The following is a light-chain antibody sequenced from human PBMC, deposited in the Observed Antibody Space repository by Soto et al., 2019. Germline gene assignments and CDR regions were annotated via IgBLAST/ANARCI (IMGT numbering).Light chain of an antibody. CDR2: DAS. CDR1: QSVSSN. V-gene: IGKV3-15*01. Sequence: EIVMTQSPATLSVSPGERATLSCRASQSVSSNLACYQHKPGQAPRLLIYDASTRATGIPVRFCGSGSGTEFTLIISSLPSEDFVVYYCQQDNNWPWTFGQGTKVEIK. J-gene: IGKJ1*01. CDR3: QQDNNWPWT.